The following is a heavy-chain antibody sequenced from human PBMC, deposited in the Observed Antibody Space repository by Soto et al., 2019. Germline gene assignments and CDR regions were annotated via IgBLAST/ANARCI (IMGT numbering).Heavy chain of an antibody. CDR2: ITWNGANT. CDR1: GFRFDEYN. CDR3: ARETLSYGSALDV. Sequence: GGSLRPSCAASGFRFDEYNMHWVRQAPGKGLEWLSLITWNGANTYYADSVKGRFTISRDGTTKSVSLQMTSLKREDTGLYYCARETLSYGSALDVWGQGTTVTVSS. V-gene: IGHV3-43*01. D-gene: IGHD3-16*01. J-gene: IGHJ6*02.